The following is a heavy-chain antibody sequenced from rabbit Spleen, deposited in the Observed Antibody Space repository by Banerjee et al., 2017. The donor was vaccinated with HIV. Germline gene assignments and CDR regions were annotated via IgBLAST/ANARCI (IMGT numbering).Heavy chain of an antibody. D-gene: IGHD5-1*01. J-gene: IGHJ6*01. Sequence: VESGADLVKPEGSLTLTCTASGFTLSSSYWICWVRQAPGKGLQLIGCINTCGGSTWYASWVNGRFTGLKTSSTTVTLQMASLTAADTATYFCARTDGSWAVLNLWGPGTLVTVS. CDR3: ARTDGSWAVLNL. V-gene: IGHV1S45*01. CDR1: GFTLSSSYW. CDR2: INTCGGST.